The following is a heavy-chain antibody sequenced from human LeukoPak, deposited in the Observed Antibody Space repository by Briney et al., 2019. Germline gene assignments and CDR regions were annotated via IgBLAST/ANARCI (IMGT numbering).Heavy chain of an antibody. J-gene: IGHJ4*02. D-gene: IGHD6-19*01. Sequence: SETLSLTCAVYGGSFSGYYWSWIRQPPVKGLEWIGEINHSGSTNYNPSLKSRVTISVDTSKNQFSLKLSSVTAADTAVYYCAAGYSSGRANYWGQGILVTVSS. CDR1: GGSFSGYY. CDR3: AAGYSSGRANY. V-gene: IGHV4-34*01. CDR2: INHSGST.